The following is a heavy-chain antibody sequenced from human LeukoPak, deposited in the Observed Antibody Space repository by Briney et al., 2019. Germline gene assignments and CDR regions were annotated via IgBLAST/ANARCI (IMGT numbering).Heavy chain of an antibody. D-gene: IGHD5-18*01. CDR2: IYYSGST. CDR3: ARVLGGYSIHDAHWFDP. V-gene: IGHV4-31*03. CDR1: GVSISTDY. J-gene: IGHJ5*02. Sequence: SETLSLTCTVSGVSISTDYWSRIRQHPGKGLEWIGYIYYSGSTYYNPSLKSRVTISVDTSKNQFSLKLSSVTAADTAVYYCARVLGGYSIHDAHWFDPWGQGTLVTVSS.